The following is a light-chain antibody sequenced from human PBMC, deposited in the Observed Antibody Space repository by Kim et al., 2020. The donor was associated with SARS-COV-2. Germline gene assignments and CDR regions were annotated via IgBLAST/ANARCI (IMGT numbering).Light chain of an antibody. CDR2: DDS. CDR1: SRDVGGYNY. Sequence: PGQSVTTSCTGTSRDVGGYNYVSWYQQNPGKAPKLMIYDDSKRPSGVPDRFSGSKSGNTASLTISGLQAEDEADYYCCSYAGSYVVFDGGTKLTVL. J-gene: IGLJ2*01. CDR3: CSYAGSYVV. V-gene: IGLV2-11*01.